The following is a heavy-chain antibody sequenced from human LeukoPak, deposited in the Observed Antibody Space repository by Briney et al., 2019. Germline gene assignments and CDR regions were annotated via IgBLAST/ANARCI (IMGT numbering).Heavy chain of an antibody. CDR3: AKVRSHYYDSSDFDY. D-gene: IGHD3-22*01. Sequence: GGSLRLSCAASGFTFSNFAMHWVRQAPGKGLEWVAIISYDGTNKYYADSVKGRFAISRDNSKNTLYLQMNSLRAEDTAVYYCAKVRSHYYDSSDFDYWGQGTLVTVSS. V-gene: IGHV3-30*09. CDR1: GFTFSNFA. J-gene: IGHJ4*02. CDR2: ISYDGTNK.